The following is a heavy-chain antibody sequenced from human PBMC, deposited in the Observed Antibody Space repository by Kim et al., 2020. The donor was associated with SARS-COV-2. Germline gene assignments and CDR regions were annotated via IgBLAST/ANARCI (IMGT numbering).Heavy chain of an antibody. J-gene: IGHJ4*02. V-gene: IGHV3-33*03. D-gene: IGHD3-22*01. Sequence: GGSLRLSCAASGFTFSSYGMHWVRQAPGKGLEWVAVIWYDGSKKYYADSVKGRFTISRDNSKNSLYLQMKSLRAEDTAVYYCAKDAINSYYYDSSGYFDYWGQGTLVTVSS. CDR1: GFTFSSYG. CDR3: AKDAINSYYYDSSGYFDY. CDR2: IWYDGSKK.